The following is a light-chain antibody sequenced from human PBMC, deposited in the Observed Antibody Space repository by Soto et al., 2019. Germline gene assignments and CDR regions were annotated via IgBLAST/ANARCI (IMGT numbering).Light chain of an antibody. CDR2: DVS. V-gene: IGLV2-14*03. CDR1: SRDISSYNY. Sequence: SALTQPASVSGSPGQSITISCTGTSRDISSYNYVSWYQQHPGKAPKLMIYDVSNRPSGVSYRFSVSKSGNTASLTISGFQAEDEADDYCSSYTSSSTLYVFGTGTKVTVL. J-gene: IGLJ1*01. CDR3: SSYTSSSTLYV.